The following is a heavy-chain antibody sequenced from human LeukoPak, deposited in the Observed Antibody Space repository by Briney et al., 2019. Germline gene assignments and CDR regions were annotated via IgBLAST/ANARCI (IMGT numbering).Heavy chain of an antibody. D-gene: IGHD3-10*01. V-gene: IGHV3-74*01. J-gene: IGHJ4*02. Sequence: GGSLRLSCAASGFTFSSYWMHWVRQAPGKGLVWVSRINSDGSSTRYADSVKGRITRYADSVKGRITISRDNSKNTLYLQMNSLRGEDTAVYYCAKDGNYYGSRSYPPADYWGQGTLVTVSS. CDR2: INSDGSSTRYADSVKGRIT. CDR1: GFTFSSYW. CDR3: AKDGNYYGSRSYPPADY.